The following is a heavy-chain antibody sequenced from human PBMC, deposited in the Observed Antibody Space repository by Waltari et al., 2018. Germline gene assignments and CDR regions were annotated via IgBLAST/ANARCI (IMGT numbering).Heavy chain of an antibody. CDR2: IRYDGSNK. D-gene: IGHD3-10*01. Sequence: QVQLVESGGGVVQPGGSLRLSCAASGFTFSSYGMHWVRQAPGKGLEWVAFIRYDGSNKYYADSVKGRFTISRDNSKNTLYLQMNSLRAEDTAVYYCAKGEGYGSGPFDPWGQGTLVTVSS. CDR1: GFTFSSYG. CDR3: AKGEGYGSGPFDP. J-gene: IGHJ5*02. V-gene: IGHV3-30*02.